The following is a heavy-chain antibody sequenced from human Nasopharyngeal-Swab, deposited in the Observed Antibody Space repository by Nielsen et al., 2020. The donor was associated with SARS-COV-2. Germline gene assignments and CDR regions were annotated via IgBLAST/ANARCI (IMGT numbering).Heavy chain of an antibody. D-gene: IGHD3-10*01. Sequence: GESLKISCAASGFTFSSYGMHWVRQAPGKGLEWVAVIWYDGSNKYYADSVKGRFTISRDNSKNTLYLQMNSLRAEDTAVYYCAREPSMVRGPFDPWGQGTLVTVSS. V-gene: IGHV3-33*01. CDR3: AREPSMVRGPFDP. CDR1: GFTFSSYG. J-gene: IGHJ5*02. CDR2: IWYDGSNK.